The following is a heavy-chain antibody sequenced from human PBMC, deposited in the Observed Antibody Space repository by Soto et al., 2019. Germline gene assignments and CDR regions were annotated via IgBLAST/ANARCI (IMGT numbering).Heavy chain of an antibody. CDR1: AGSISSSTYW. Sequence: PSETLSLTCTVSAGSISSSTYWWGWIRQPPGKGLEWLGTISYSGTTYYNPSLKSRITINPDTSNNQVSLQLNSVTPDDTAVYYCARLIGNSWLDSWGQGTLVTVSS. CDR2: ISYSGTT. J-gene: IGHJ5*01. CDR3: ARLIGNSWLDS. V-gene: IGHV4-39*01.